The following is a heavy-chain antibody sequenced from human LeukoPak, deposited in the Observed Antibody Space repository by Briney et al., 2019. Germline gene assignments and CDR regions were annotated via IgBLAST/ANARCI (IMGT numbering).Heavy chain of an antibody. D-gene: IGHD3-10*01. Sequence: GGSLRLSCSPSGFTFSSYGMHWVRQAPGKGLEFVSGISSNGERTYYGDSVKGRFTISRDNSKDTIYLQMNSLRAEDTAVYYCARGGYYGSGTYYSPTSPHWGQGTLVTVSS. CDR2: ISSNGERT. CDR1: GFTFSSYG. J-gene: IGHJ4*02. CDR3: ARGGYYGSGTYYSPTSPH. V-gene: IGHV3-64*04.